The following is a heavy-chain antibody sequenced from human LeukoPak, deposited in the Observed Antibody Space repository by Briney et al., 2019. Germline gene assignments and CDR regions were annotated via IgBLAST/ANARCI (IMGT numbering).Heavy chain of an antibody. Sequence: PPETLSLTCTVSGGSLSSSSFYWGWVRQTPGKGLEWIGNIYYSGSTYYNPSLKSRLTISLDTSQRQFSLGLSSVTAADTALYYCTRGSYDVLTGYSTLGEYWGQGTLVTVSS. J-gene: IGHJ4*02. CDR2: IYYSGST. D-gene: IGHD3-9*01. V-gene: IGHV4-39*01. CDR1: GGSLSSSSFY. CDR3: TRGSYDVLTGYSTLGEY.